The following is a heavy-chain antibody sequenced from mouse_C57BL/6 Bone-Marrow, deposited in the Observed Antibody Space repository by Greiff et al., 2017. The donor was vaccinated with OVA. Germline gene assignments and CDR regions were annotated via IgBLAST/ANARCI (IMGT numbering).Heavy chain of an antibody. CDR3: ARINYGSSYDWYFDV. CDR2: IDPSDSET. CDR1: GYTFTSYW. V-gene: IGHV1-52*01. Sequence: QVQLQQPGAELVRPGSSVKLSCKASGYTFTSYWMHWVKQRPIQGLEWIGNIDPSDSETHYNQKFKDKATLTVDKSSSTAYMQLSSLTSEDSAVYYCARINYGSSYDWYFDVWGTGTTVTVSS. J-gene: IGHJ1*03. D-gene: IGHD1-1*01.